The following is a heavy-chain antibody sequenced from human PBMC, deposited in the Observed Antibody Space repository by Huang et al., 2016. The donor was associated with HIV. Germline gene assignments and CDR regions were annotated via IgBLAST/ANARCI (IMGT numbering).Heavy chain of an antibody. CDR2: IKTKTGKP. CDR3: ARYRLTGTFLDS. J-gene: IGHJ4*02. V-gene: IGHV7-4-1*02. CDR1: GYTFTTYS. Sequence: QVQLVQSGSELRKPGASVKVSCKASGYTFTTYSLIWVRQAPGQGLEWIGWIKTKTGKPTYAQGFTGRFVFSLDTTVNTAYLQISSLKTDDTAKYFCARYRLTGTFLDSWGQGPRSPSPQ. D-gene: IGHD3-9*01.